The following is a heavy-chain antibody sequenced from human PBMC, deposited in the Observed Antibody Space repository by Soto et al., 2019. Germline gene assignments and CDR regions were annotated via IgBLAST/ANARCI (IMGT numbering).Heavy chain of an antibody. D-gene: IGHD6-19*01. V-gene: IGHV4-59*01. CDR2: IYYSGST. J-gene: IGHJ6*02. CDR3: ARDTPRSSRWSVYRMDV. Sequence: SETLSLTCTVSGGSISSYYWSWIRQPPGKGLEWIGYIYYSGSTNYNPSLKSRVTISVDTSKNQFSLKLSSVTAADTAVYYCARDTPRSSRWSVYRMDVWGQRSTVTVS. CDR1: GGSISSYY.